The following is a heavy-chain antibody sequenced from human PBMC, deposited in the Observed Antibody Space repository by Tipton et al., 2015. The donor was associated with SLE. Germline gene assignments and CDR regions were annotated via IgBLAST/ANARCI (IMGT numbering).Heavy chain of an antibody. CDR1: GFTVSSNY. J-gene: IGHJ4*02. V-gene: IGHV3-66*01. CDR3: ASSLLAWIDY. Sequence: SLRLSCAASGFTVSSNYMSWVRQAPGKGLEWVSDIYSGGSTYYADSVKGRFTISRDNSKNTLYLQMNSLRAEDTAVYYCASSLLAWIDYWGQGTLVTVSS. D-gene: IGHD5-12*01. CDR2: IYSGGST.